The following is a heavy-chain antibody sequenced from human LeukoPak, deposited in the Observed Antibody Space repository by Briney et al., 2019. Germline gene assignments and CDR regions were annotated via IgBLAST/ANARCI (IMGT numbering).Heavy chain of an antibody. J-gene: IGHJ6*03. CDR3: ARHNYYYYYMDV. V-gene: IGHV4-39*01. CDR1: GGSISSSSYY. CDR2: IYYSGST. Sequence: SEALPLTCTVSGGSISSSSYYWGWIRQPPGKGLEWIGSIYYSGSTYYNPSLKSRVTIPVDTSKNQFSLKLSSVTAADTAVYYCARHNYYYYYMDVWGKGTTVTVSS.